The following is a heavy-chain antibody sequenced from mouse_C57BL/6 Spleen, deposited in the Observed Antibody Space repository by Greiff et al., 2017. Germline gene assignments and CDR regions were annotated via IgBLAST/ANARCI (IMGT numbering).Heavy chain of an antibody. CDR2: ISNGGGST. V-gene: IGHV5-12*01. Sequence: EVHLVESGGGLVQPGGSLKLSCAASGFTFSDYYMYWVRQTPAKRLEWVAYISNGGGSTYYPDTVKGRFTISRDKTKNTLYLQMSRLKSEDTARYYCARQGDYYCSSTGYFDVWGTGTTVTVSA. CDR1: GFTFSDYY. CDR3: ARQGDYYCSSTGYFDV. D-gene: IGHD1-1*01. J-gene: IGHJ1*03.